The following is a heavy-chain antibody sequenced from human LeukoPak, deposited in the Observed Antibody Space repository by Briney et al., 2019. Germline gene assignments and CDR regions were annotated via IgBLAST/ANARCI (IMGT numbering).Heavy chain of an antibody. V-gene: IGHV3-30*03. CDR2: ISYDGSNK. CDR1: GFTFSSYG. CDR3: ASTVDTAMVTSL. D-gene: IGHD5-18*01. J-gene: IGHJ4*02. Sequence: PGGSLRLSCAASGFTFSSYGMHWVRQAPGKGLEWVAVISYDGSNKYYADSVKGRFTISRDNSKNTLYLQMNSLRAEDTAVYYCASTVDTAMVTSLWGQGTLVTVSS.